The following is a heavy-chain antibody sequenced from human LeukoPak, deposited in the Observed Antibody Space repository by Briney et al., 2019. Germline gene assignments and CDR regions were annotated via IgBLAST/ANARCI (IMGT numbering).Heavy chain of an antibody. D-gene: IGHD3-10*01. Sequence: RLSCAASGFTCSSFDMRWVPQAPGMGLVGGMHSSNKANSYTTKYATCVKLRFTISRDDSKNSLYLQMNSLKDEDTAVYYCARPYGAGSYYSFFADWGQGTLVTVSS. CDR2: SSNKANSYTT. J-gene: IGHJ4*02. V-gene: IGHV3-72*01. CDR3: ARPYGAGSYYSFFAD. CDR1: GFTCSSFD.